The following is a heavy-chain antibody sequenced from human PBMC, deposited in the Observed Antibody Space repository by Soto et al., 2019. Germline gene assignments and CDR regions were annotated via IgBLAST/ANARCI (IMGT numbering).Heavy chain of an antibody. J-gene: IGHJ4*02. D-gene: IGHD4-17*01. CDR2: INHSGST. CDR3: AGMVYGDYDYFDY. Sequence: SETLSLTCAVYGGSFSGYYWSWIRQPPGKGLEWIGEINHSGSTNYNPSLKSRVTISVDTSKNQFSLKLSSVTAADTAVYYCAGMVYGDYDYFDYWGQGTLVTVSS. V-gene: IGHV4-34*01. CDR1: GGSFSGYY.